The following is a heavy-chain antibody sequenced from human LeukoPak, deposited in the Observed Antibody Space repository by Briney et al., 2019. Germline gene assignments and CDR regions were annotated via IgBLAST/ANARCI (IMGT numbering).Heavy chain of an antibody. CDR3: AKVRYSSSHYYGMDV. V-gene: IGHV3-30*18. CDR2: ISYDGSNK. Sequence: GGSLRLSCAASGFAFSSYGMHWVRQAPGKGLEWVAVISYDGSNKYNADSVKGRFTISRDNSKNTLYLQMNSLRAEDTAVYYCAKVRYSSSHYYGMDVWRQGTTVTVSS. J-gene: IGHJ6*02. D-gene: IGHD6-13*01. CDR1: GFAFSSYG.